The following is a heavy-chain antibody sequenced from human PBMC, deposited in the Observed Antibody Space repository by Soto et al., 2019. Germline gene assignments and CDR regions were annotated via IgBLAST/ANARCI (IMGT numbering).Heavy chain of an antibody. CDR3: ARNRYGGYDFDS. Sequence: QVQLQESGPGLVKPSGTLSLTCTVSSGSITSSLWWSWVRQSPGKGLEWIGEVAQSGYIHSIPSRESRLSISLDKPTIRFSLRLTSVTAAYTAVYYCARNRYGGYDFDSWGQGSLVTVSS. CDR2: VAQSGYI. J-gene: IGHJ4*02. CDR1: SGSITSSLW. D-gene: IGHD5-12*01. V-gene: IGHV4-4*02.